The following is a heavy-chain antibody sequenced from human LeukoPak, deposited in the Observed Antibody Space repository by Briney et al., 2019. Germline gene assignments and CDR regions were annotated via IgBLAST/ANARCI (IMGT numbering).Heavy chain of an antibody. CDR3: ARDGCSNTSCYVGRQYYYYMDV. V-gene: IGHV3-48*01. CDR1: GFTFSSYS. D-gene: IGHD2-2*01. Sequence: GGSLRLSCAASGFTFSSYSMNWVRQAPGKGLEWVSYISSSSSTISYSDSLKGRFTISRDNAKNSLYLQMNSLRAEDTAVYYCARDGCSNTSCYVGRQYYYYMDVRGKGTTVTVSS. CDR2: ISSSSSTI. J-gene: IGHJ6*03.